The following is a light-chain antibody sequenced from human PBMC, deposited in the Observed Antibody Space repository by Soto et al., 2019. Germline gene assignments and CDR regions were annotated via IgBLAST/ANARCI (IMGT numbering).Light chain of an antibody. J-gene: IGKJ5*01. Sequence: EIVLTQSPGTLSLSPGERATLSCRASQSVSSNYLAWYQQTPGQAPRLLIYGASSRATGIPDRFSGSGSGTDFSLTISRLEPEDFAVYYCQHYGNSPITFS. V-gene: IGKV3-20*01. CDR1: QSVSSNY. CDR2: GAS. CDR3: QHYGNSPIT.